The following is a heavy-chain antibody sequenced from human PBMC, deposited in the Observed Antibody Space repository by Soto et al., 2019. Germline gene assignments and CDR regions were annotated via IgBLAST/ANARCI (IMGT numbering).Heavy chain of an antibody. CDR2: INHSGST. V-gene: IGHV4-34*01. CDR3: ARIPPEDSSSWYRWFDP. CDR1: GGSFRGDY. J-gene: IGHJ5*02. D-gene: IGHD6-13*01. Sequence: SETLSLTCAVYGGSFRGDYWSWIRQPPGKGLEWIGEINHSGSTNYNPSLKSRVTISVDTSKNQFSLKLRSVTAADTAVYYCARIPPEDSSSWYRWFDPWGQGALVTVSS.